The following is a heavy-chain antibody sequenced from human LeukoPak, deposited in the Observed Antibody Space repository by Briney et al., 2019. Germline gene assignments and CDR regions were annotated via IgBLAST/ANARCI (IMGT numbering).Heavy chain of an antibody. V-gene: IGHV3-49*04. D-gene: IGHD3-16*01. Sequence: PGGSLRLSCTTSGFTFGDYAMSWVRQAPGKGLEWVGFIRSKAYGGTTEYAPSVKGRFTISRDDSRRIVYLQMNSLKTEDTAVYYCTREGRGSDAFDYWGQGTLVTVSS. CDR2: IRSKAYGGTT. CDR1: GFTFGDYA. J-gene: IGHJ4*02. CDR3: TREGRGSDAFDY.